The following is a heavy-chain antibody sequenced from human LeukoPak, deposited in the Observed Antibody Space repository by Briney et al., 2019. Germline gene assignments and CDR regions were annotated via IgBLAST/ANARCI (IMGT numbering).Heavy chain of an antibody. D-gene: IGHD2-2*01. CDR3: AAISSTKMDV. CDR1: GFTFSSYS. Sequence: GGSLRLSCAASGFTFSSYSLNWVRQAPGKGLEWVSSISSSSSYIYYADSVKGRFTISRDNAKNSLYLQMNSLRAEDTAVYYCAAISSTKMDVWGKGTTVTVSS. CDR2: ISSSSSYI. V-gene: IGHV3-21*01. J-gene: IGHJ6*04.